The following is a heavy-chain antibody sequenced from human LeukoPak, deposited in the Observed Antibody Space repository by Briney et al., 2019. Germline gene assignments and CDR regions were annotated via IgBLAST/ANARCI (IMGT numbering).Heavy chain of an antibody. Sequence: GGSLRLSCAASGFTFSSYAMSWVRQAPGKGLEWVSAISGSGGSTYYADSVKGRFTISRDNSKNTLYLQMNSLRAEDTAVYYYAKGLHSMGATLDYWGQGTLVTVSS. V-gene: IGHV3-23*01. CDR1: GFTFSSYA. J-gene: IGHJ4*02. CDR2: ISGSGGST. CDR3: AKGLHSMGATLDY. D-gene: IGHD1-26*01.